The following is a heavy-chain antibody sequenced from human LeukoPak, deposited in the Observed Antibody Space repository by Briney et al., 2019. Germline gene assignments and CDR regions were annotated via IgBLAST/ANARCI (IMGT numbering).Heavy chain of an antibody. CDR3: ARVTSPGYSCGYREIDY. J-gene: IGHJ4*02. D-gene: IGHD5-18*01. Sequence: ASVKVSCKASGYTFTGYYMHWVRQAPGQGLEWMGRINPNSGGTNYAQKFQGRVTMTRDTSISTAYMELSRLRSDDTAVYYCARVTSPGYSCGYREIDYWGQGTLVTVSS. CDR2: INPNSGGT. V-gene: IGHV1-2*06. CDR1: GYTFTGYY.